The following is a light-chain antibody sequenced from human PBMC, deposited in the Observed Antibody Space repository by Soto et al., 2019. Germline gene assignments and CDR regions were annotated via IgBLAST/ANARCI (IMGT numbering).Light chain of an antibody. CDR2: GAS. V-gene: IGKV3-15*01. Sequence: EILMTQSPATLSASPGERATLSCGASQSVSSNLAWYQQKPGQAPRLLIYGASTRATGIPARFSGSGSGTEFTLTISSLQSEDFAVFYCQQYNNWPPWTFGQGTKVDIK. CDR1: QSVSSN. J-gene: IGKJ1*01. CDR3: QQYNNWPPWT.